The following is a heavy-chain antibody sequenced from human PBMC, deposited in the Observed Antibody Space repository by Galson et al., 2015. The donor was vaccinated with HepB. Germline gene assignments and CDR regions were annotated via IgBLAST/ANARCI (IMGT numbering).Heavy chain of an antibody. CDR2: ISSSSSTI. Sequence: SLRLSCAASGFTFSSYSMNWVRQAPGKGLEWVSYISSSSSTIYYADSVKGRFTISRDNAKNSLYLQMNSLRAEDTAVYYCAREGRELLDHNFDYWGQGTLVTVSS. J-gene: IGHJ4*02. CDR3: AREGRELLDHNFDY. D-gene: IGHD1-26*01. CDR1: GFTFSSYS. V-gene: IGHV3-48*04.